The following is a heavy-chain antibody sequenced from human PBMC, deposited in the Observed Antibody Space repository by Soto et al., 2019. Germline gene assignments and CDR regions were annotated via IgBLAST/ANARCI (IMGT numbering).Heavy chain of an antibody. CDR1: GYTVTRYC. D-gene: IGHD3-10*01. V-gene: IGHV1-2*02. CDR3: ARGFTYYYGSGLDISDAFDI. CDR2: INPNSGGT. J-gene: IGHJ3*02. Sequence: GASFNVSCHASGYTVTRYCMHWVRQARGQGLEWMGWINPNSGGTNYAQKFQGRVTMTRDTSISTAYMELSRLRSDDTAVYYCARGFTYYYGSGLDISDAFDIWGQGTMVTVSS.